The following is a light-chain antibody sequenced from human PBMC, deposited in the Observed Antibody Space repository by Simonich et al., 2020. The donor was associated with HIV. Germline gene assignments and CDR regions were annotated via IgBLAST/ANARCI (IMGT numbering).Light chain of an antibody. Sequence: DIVMTQSPLSLPVTPGEPASISCRSSQSLLHSNGYNYLDWYLQKPGQSPQLLMYEVSNRFSGVPDRFSGSGSGTNFTLKITRVEAEDVGVYYCMQSIQLLYTFGQGTKLQIK. J-gene: IGKJ2*01. V-gene: IGKV2D-29*02. CDR3: MQSIQLLYT. CDR2: EVS. CDR1: QSLLHSNGYNY.